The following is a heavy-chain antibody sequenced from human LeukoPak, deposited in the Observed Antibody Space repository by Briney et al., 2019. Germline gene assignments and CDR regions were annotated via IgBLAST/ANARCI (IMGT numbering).Heavy chain of an antibody. CDR2: FSGSGAST. J-gene: IGHJ3*02. V-gene: IGHV3-23*01. CDR1: GITFSRHA. D-gene: IGHD4-23*01. CDR3: AKLRWSSSGAFDI. Sequence: GGSLRLSCAASGITFSRHAMSWVRQAPGKGLEWVSVFSGSGASTRYADSVKGRFTISRDNSKNTLYLQMNSLRAEDTAVYYCAKLRWSSSGAFDIWGQGTMVTVSS.